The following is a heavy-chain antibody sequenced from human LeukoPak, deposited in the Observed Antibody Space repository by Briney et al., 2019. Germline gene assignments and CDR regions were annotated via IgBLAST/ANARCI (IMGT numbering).Heavy chain of an antibody. Sequence: GGSLRLSCAASGFTFSSYAMSWVRQAPGKGLEWVSAISGSGGSTYYADSVKGRFTISRDNSKNTLYLQMNSLRAEDTAVHYCTKSPSSFLILLFFCGQGTLVTVSS. CDR3: TKSPSSFLILLFF. D-gene: IGHD2-21*02. CDR1: GFTFSSYA. CDR2: ISGSGGST. V-gene: IGHV3-23*01. J-gene: IGHJ4*02.